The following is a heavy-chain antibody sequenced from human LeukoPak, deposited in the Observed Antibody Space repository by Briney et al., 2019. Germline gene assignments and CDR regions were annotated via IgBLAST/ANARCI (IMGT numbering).Heavy chain of an antibody. CDR1: GGTFSSYA. Sequence: SVKVSCRASGGTFSSYAISWVRQAPGQGLEWMGGIIPIFGTANYAQKLQGRVTMTTDTSTSTAYMELRSLRSDDTAVYYCARGKDWELNEGFDYWGQGTLVTVSS. CDR2: IIPIFGTA. D-gene: IGHD1-7*01. CDR3: ARGKDWELNEGFDY. J-gene: IGHJ4*02. V-gene: IGHV1-69*05.